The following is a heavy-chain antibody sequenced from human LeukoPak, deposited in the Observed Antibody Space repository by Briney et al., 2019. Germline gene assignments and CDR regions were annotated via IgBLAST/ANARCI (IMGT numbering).Heavy chain of an antibody. V-gene: IGHV1-8*03. J-gene: IGHJ6*03. CDR1: GYTFTSYD. Sequence: ASVKVSCKASGYTFTSYDINWVRQAPGQGLEWMGWMNPDSGNTGYAQKFQGRVTITRNPSISTAYMELSSLRSEDTAVYYCARVLRYCSGGNCYSGGLGYMDVWGKGTTVTISS. CDR2: MNPDSGNT. CDR3: ARVLRYCSGGNCYSGGLGYMDV. D-gene: IGHD2-15*01.